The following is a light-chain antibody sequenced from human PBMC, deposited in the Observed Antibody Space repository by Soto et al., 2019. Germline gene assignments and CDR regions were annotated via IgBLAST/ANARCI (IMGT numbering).Light chain of an antibody. CDR2: DAS. Sequence: DIQMTQSPSTLSASVGDRVTITCRASQTISTWLAWYQQKLGKAPQLLIYDASSLKSGVPARFSGSGSGTQFTLTISSLQPDDFATYYCQQYNSYSYTFGQGTKVDIK. CDR3: QQYNSYSYT. CDR1: QTISTW. V-gene: IGKV1-5*01. J-gene: IGKJ2*01.